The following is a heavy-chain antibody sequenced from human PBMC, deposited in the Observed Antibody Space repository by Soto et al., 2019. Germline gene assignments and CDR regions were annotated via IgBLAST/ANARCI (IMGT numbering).Heavy chain of an antibody. V-gene: IGHV4-31*03. J-gene: IGHJ6*02. CDR3: ARDKRARYGMDV. CDR2: IYYSGST. Sequence: QVQLQESGPGLVKPSQTLSLTCSVSGGSISSGGYYWSWIRQHPGKGLEWIGHIYYSGSTYHNPSLKSRLTISVDTSKNQFSLKLTSVTAADTAVYYCARDKRARYGMDVWGQGTTVTVSS. CDR1: GGSISSGGYY.